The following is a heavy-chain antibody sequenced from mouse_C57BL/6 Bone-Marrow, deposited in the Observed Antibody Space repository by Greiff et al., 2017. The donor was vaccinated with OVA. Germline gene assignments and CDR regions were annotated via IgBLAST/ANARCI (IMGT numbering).Heavy chain of an antibody. J-gene: IGHJ2*01. CDR3: TREGVTTGQDD. D-gene: IGHD2-2*01. V-gene: IGHV5-9-1*02. Sequence: EVKLMESGEGLVKPGGSLKLSCAASGFTFSSYAMSWVRQTPEKRLEWVAYISSGGDYIYYADTVKGRFTISRDNARNTLYLQMSSLKSEDTAMYYCTREGVTTGQDDWGQGTTLTVSS. CDR1: GFTFSSYA. CDR2: ISSGGDYI.